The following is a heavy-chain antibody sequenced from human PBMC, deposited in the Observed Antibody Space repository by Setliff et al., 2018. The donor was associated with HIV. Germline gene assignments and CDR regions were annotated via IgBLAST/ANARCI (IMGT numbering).Heavy chain of an antibody. CDR2: IYNSGYS. Sequence: SETLSLTCKVSGASISSYYWSWVRQPPGKGLEWIGYIYNSGYSNSKPSLKSRVTMSLDTSKNQFSLELTSVTAADTAVYFCARDPTGGAARFDYWGQGTLVTVSS. V-gene: IGHV4-59*01. CDR1: GASISSYY. J-gene: IGHJ4*02. CDR3: ARDPTGGAARFDY. D-gene: IGHD6-6*01.